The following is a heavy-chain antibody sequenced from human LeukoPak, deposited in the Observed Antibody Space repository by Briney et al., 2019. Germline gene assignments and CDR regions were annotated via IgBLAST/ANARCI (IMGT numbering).Heavy chain of an antibody. V-gene: IGHV3-30*04. CDR1: GFTFSSYA. J-gene: IGHJ6*02. D-gene: IGHD2-21*02. Sequence: GGSLRLSCAASGFTFSSYAMHWVRQAPGKGLEWVAVISYDGSNKYYADSVKGRFTISRDNSKNTLYLQMNSLRAEDTAVYYCAREKEVVTPLSYCYYGMDVWGQGTTVTVSS. CDR2: ISYDGSNK. CDR3: AREKEVVTPLSYCYYGMDV.